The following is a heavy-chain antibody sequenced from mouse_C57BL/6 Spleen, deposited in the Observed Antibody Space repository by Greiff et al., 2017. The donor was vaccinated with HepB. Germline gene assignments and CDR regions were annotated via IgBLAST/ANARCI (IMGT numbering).Heavy chain of an antibody. V-gene: IGHV5-17*01. CDR1: GFTFSDYG. CDR3: ARPGYWYFDV. J-gene: IGHJ1*03. CDR2: ISSGSSTI. Sequence: EVQLVESGGGLVKPGGSLKLSCAASGFTFSDYGMHWVRQAPEKGLEWVAYISSGSSTIYYADTVKGRFTISRDNAKNTLFLQMTSLRSEDTAMYYCARPGYWYFDVWGTGTTVTVSS.